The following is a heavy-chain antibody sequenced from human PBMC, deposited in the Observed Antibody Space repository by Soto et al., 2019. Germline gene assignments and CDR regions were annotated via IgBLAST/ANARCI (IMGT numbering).Heavy chain of an antibody. Sequence: SGPRLVHPKQRLRRHCAFAWLSCRTSGSGVRWIRQPPGKALEWLALIYWNDDKRYSTSLKSRITITKVTYKNKVVLTMTNMDPVDTAPYYFAHRLYHGRPDFKDFSAQGTTV. J-gene: IGHJ6*02. CDR2: IYWNDDK. CDR3: AHRLYHGRPDFKDF. D-gene: IGHD3-16*02. V-gene: IGHV2-5*01. CDR1: WLSCRTSGSG.